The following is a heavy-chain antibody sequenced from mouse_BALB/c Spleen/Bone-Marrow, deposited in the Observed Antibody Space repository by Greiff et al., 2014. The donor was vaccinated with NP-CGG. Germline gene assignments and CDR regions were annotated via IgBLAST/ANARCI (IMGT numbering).Heavy chain of an antibody. Sequence: VQLQQSGPELVKPGASVRISCKVSGYTFTTYYLHWVKQRPGQGLEWIGWIYPGDLNTKYNEQFKATATLTADKSSSTAYMQLSSLTSEDSAVYFCVREDYGSVSFDYWGQGTTLAVS. CDR1: GYTFTTYY. CDR3: VREDYGSVSFDY. D-gene: IGHD1-1*01. CDR2: IYPGDLNT. J-gene: IGHJ2*01. V-gene: IGHV1S56*01.